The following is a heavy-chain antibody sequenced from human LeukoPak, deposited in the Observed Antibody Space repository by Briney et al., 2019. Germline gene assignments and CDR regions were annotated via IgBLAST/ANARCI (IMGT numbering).Heavy chain of an antibody. J-gene: IGHJ4*02. Sequence: GPLSLSCAASGFTFSSYGRHWVRQPQGKGLRWVAVISFEGSEKTTGDSGKGRLTISRDNSKCTLYLQMNGLRAEDTAVYDCAKGRGYDFWGGYCDYWGQGTLVTVSS. V-gene: IGHV3-30*18. CDR1: GFTFSSYG. D-gene: IGHD3-3*01. CDR3: AKGRGYDFWGGYCDY. CDR2: ISFEGSEK.